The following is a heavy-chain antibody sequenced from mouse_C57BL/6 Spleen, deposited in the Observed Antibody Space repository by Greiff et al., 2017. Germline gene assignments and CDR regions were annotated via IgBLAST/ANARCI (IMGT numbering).Heavy chain of an antibody. J-gene: IGHJ4*01. D-gene: IGHD5-1-1*01. CDR1: GFSLTSYG. V-gene: IGHV2-3*01. Sequence: VKLVQSGPGLVAPSQSLSITCTVYGFSLTSYGVSWVRQPPGTGLEWLGVIWGDGSTNYHSALISRLSIRTDNSKSQVFLKLNSLKTDDTATDYCAKIPNYYAPDYWGQGTAVTVSS. CDR3: AKIPNYYAPDY. CDR2: IWGDGST.